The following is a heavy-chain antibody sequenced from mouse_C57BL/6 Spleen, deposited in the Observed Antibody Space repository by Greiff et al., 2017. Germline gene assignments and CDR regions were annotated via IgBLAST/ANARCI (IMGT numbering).Heavy chain of an antibody. CDR3: ARFHYGFAY. J-gene: IGHJ3*01. V-gene: IGHV1-26*01. CDR1: GYTFTDYY. Sequence: VQLQQSGPELVKPGASVKISCKASGYTFTDYYMNWVKQSHGKSLEWIGDINPNNGGTSYNQKFKGKATLTVDKSSSTAYMQLSSLTSEDSAVYYCARFHYGFAYWGQGTLVTVSA. CDR2: INPNNGGT. D-gene: IGHD1-1*01.